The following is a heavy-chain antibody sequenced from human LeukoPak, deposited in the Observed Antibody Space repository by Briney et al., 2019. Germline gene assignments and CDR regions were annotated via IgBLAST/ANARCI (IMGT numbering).Heavy chain of an antibody. CDR1: RGTFSSYA. D-gene: IGHD3-9*01. CDR2: IIPIFGIA. V-gene: IGHV1-69*04. CDR3: ASGYDILTGYYTPSFDY. J-gene: IGHJ4*02. Sequence: ASVKVSCKACRGTFSSYAISWVRQAPGQGLEWMGRIIPIFGIANYAQKFQGRVTITADKSTSTAYMELSSLRSEDTAVYYCASGYDILTGYYTPSFDYWGQGTLVTVSS.